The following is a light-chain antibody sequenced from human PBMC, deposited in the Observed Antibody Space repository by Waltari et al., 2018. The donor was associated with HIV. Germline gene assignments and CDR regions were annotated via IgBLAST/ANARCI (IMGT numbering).Light chain of an antibody. J-gene: IGKJ4*01. CDR1: QSVNRW. Sequence: DIQMTQSPTTLSASVGDRVTMSCRASQSVNRWLAWYQHKPGTAPKLLIYEASSLEGRVPSRFSGSGSDTDFTLTIDNLQPADFATYYCQQYEDYPLTFGGGTKVDIK. CDR2: EAS. V-gene: IGKV1-5*01. CDR3: QQYEDYPLT.